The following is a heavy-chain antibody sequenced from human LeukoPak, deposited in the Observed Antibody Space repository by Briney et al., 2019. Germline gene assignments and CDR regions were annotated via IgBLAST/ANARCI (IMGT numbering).Heavy chain of an antibody. CDR2: FDPGDGET. J-gene: IGHJ3*02. CDR3: ATRNWNDLSDAFDI. V-gene: IGHV1-24*01. D-gene: IGHD1-1*01. Sequence: ASVKVSCKVSGYTLTELSMHWVRQAPGKGLEWMGGFDPGDGETIYAQKFQGRVTMTEDTSTDTAYMELSSLRSEDTAVYYCATRNWNDLSDAFDIWGQGTMVTVSS. CDR1: GYTLTELS.